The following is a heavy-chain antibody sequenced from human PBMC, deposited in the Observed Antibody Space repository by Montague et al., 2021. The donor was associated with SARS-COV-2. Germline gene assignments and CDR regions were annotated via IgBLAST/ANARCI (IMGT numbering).Heavy chain of an antibody. D-gene: IGHD6-19*01. Sequence: SLRLSCAASGFTVSSNYMTWVRQAPGKGLEWVSVIYSGGTTSYADSVKGRLTISRDNSKNMLNLQMNSLRAEDTAVYYCARGSGWFLEEHYFDYWGQGTLVTVSS. CDR2: IYSGGTT. CDR3: ARGSGWFLEEHYFDY. V-gene: IGHV3-53*01. J-gene: IGHJ4*02. CDR1: GFTVSSNY.